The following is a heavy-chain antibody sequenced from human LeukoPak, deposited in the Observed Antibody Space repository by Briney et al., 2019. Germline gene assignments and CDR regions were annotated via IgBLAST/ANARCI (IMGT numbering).Heavy chain of an antibody. V-gene: IGHV3-30*02. CDR3: AKDFLKSISLIRGIRSWVGYFDY. J-gene: IGHJ4*02. CDR2: IRYDGSNK. CDR1: GFTFSNYG. D-gene: IGHD3-10*01. Sequence: GGSLRLSCAASGFTFSNYGMHWVRQAPGKGLEWVTFIRYDGSNKYYADSVKGRFTISRDNSKNTLYLQMNSLRAEDTAVYYCAKDFLKSISLIRGIRSWVGYFDYWGQGTLVTVSS.